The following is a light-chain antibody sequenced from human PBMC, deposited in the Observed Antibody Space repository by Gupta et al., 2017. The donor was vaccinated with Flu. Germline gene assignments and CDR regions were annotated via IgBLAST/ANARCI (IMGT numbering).Light chain of an antibody. J-gene: IGKJ2*01. CDR1: QSILHSNGYNY. Sequence: VTPGEPASISCRSSQSILHSNGYNYLDWYLQKPGQSPQLLIYLGSNRASGVPDRFSGSGSGTDFTLKISRVEAEDVGVYYCRQALQTPYTFGQGTKMEIK. V-gene: IGKV2-28*01. CDR3: RQALQTPYT. CDR2: LGS.